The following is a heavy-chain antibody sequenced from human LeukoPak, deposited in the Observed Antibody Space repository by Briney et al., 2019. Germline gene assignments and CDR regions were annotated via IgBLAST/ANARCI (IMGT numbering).Heavy chain of an antibody. CDR3: ATEGGSYDYYGMDV. V-gene: IGHV1-24*01. CDR1: GYTLTELS. CDR2: FDPEDGET. J-gene: IGHJ6*02. Sequence: ASAKVSCKVSGYTLTELSMHWVRQAPGKGLEWMGGFDPEDGETIYAQKFQGRVTMTEDTSTDTAYMELSSLRSEDTAVYYCATEGGSYDYYGMDVWGQGTTVTVSS. D-gene: IGHD1-26*01.